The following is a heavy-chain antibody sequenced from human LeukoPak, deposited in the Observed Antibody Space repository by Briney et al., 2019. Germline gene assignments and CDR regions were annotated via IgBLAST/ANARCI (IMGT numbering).Heavy chain of an antibody. CDR3: AKDGGYYDFWSGYYTWVY. Sequence: GGSLRLSCAASGFMFSRYTMNWVRQAPGKGLEWISYISSGGNTIYYADSVKGRFNVSRDNAKSSLYLQMNSLRAEDTAVYYCAKDGGYYDFWSGYYTWVYWGQGTLVTVSS. J-gene: IGHJ4*02. CDR1: GFMFSRYT. V-gene: IGHV3-48*01. CDR2: ISSGGNTI. D-gene: IGHD3-3*01.